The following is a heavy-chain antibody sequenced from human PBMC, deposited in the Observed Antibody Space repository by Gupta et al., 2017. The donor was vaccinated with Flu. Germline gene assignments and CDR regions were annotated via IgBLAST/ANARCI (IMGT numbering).Heavy chain of an antibody. Sequence: EVQLVESGGGLVQPGGSLRLSCAASGFTFSSYEMNWVRQAPGKGLEWVSYISSSGSTIDYADSVKGRFTISRDKAKNSLYLQMNSLRAEDTAVDDCARVGWTFDYWGQGTLVTVSS. D-gene: IGHD2-2*03. V-gene: IGHV3-48*03. CDR1: GFTFSSYE. CDR2: ISSSGSTI. CDR3: ARVGWTFDY. J-gene: IGHJ4*02.